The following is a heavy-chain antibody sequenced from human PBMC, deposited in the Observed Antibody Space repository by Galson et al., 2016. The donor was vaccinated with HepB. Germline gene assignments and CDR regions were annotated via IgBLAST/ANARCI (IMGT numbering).Heavy chain of an antibody. CDR1: GYNFTSFW. CDR3: ARHFHDAFDI. CDR2: IDPTNPNI. D-gene: IGHD3-3*02. J-gene: IGHJ3*02. Sequence: QSGAEVKKPGESLPISCYGSGYNFTSFWISWVRQMPGKGLEWMGKIDPTNPNINYNPPSRGHVIMSSDKSLSTAYLQWSSLKASATAIYFCARHFHDAFDIWGQGTMVTVS. V-gene: IGHV5-10-1*01.